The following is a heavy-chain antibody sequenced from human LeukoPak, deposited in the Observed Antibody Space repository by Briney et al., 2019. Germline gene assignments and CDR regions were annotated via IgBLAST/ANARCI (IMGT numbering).Heavy chain of an antibody. J-gene: IGHJ6*03. CDR1: GFTFSSYA. CDR3: ARDDSKFYYYMDV. V-gene: IGHV3-23*01. D-gene: IGHD2-21*02. Sequence: GGSLRLSCAASGFTFSSYAMSWVRQAPGKGLEWVSAISGSGGSTYYAGSVKGRFTISRDNAKNSLYLQMNSLRAEDTAVYYCARDDSKFYYYMDVWGKGTTVTVSS. CDR2: ISGSGGST.